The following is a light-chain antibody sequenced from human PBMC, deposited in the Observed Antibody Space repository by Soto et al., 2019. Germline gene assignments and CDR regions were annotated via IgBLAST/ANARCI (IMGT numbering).Light chain of an antibody. CDR2: DAS. Sequence: DNQMTQSPSTLSASIGDRVTITCRASQSISTWLAWYQQKPGKAPKLLLCDASILQSGVPSRFSGSGSGTEFTLTISSLQPDDFATYYCQQYNTFSTFGQGTKVDIK. CDR1: QSISTW. V-gene: IGKV1-5*01. J-gene: IGKJ1*01. CDR3: QQYNTFST.